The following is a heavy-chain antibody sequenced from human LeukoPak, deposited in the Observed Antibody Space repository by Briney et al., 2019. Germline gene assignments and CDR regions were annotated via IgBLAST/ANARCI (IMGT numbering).Heavy chain of an antibody. CDR3: ATVGRSGWYGYFQH. V-gene: IGHV3-30*03. Sequence: GGSLRLSCAASGFTFSSYGMHWVRQAPGKGLEWVAVISYDGSNKYYADSVKGRFTISRDNSKNTLYLQMNSLRAEDTAVYYCATVGRSGWYGYFQHWGQGTLVTVSS. CDR2: ISYDGSNK. D-gene: IGHD6-19*01. CDR1: GFTFSSYG. J-gene: IGHJ1*01.